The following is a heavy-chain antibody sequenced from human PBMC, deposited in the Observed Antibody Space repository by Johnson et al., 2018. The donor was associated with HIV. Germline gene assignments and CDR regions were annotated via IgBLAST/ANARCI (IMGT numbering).Heavy chain of an antibody. CDR1: GFTFSSYW. J-gene: IGHJ3*02. CDR2: ISSSGSTI. CDR3: AIIWNHTFDI. D-gene: IGHD1-14*01. Sequence: MQLVESGGGLVQPGGSLRLSCAASGFTFSSYWMSWVRQAPGKGLEWVSYISSSGSTIYYADSVKGRFTISRDNSKNTLYLQMNSLRAEDTAVYYCAIIWNHTFDIWGQGTMVTVSS. V-gene: IGHV3-48*01.